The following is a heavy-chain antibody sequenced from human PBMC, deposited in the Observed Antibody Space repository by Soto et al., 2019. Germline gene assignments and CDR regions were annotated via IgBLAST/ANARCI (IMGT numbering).Heavy chain of an antibody. J-gene: IGHJ6*03. CDR2: IYYSGST. V-gene: IGHV4-39*01. CDR3: ARTTDTKNWNYYYYMDV. D-gene: IGHD1-1*01. Sequence: SETLSLTCTVSGGSISSSSYYWGWIRQPPGKGLEWIGSIYYSGSTYYNPSLKSRVTISVDTSKNQFSLKLSSVTAADTAVYYCARTTDTKNWNYYYYMDVWGKGTTVTVSS. CDR1: GGSISSSSYY.